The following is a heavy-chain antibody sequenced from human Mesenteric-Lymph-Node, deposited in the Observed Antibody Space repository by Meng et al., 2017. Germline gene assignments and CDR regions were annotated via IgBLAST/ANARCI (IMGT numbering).Heavy chain of an antibody. CDR2: ISGSASTI. CDR1: GFTFSSYS. CDR3: ARISVGVAYAFDI. Sequence: GESLKISCAASGFTFSSYSMNWVRQAPGKGLEWISYISGSASTIYYADSVKGRFTISRDNAKNSLNLQMNSLRVEDTAIYYCARISVGVAYAFDIWGQGKMV. V-gene: IGHV3-48*04. D-gene: IGHD1-26*01. J-gene: IGHJ3*02.